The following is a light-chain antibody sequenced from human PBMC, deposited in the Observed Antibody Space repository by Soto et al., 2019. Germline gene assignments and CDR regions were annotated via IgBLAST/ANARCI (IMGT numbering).Light chain of an antibody. Sequence: EIVMTQSPATQSVSPGDRATLSCRASQSVSSSLAWYQQIPGQAPRLLIYDASTRATGIPARFGGSGSGTEFTLTISSLQSEDFVVYYCQQYNNWPPLTFGGGTKVELK. CDR3: QQYNNWPPLT. CDR2: DAS. CDR1: QSVSSS. V-gene: IGKV3-15*01. J-gene: IGKJ4*01.